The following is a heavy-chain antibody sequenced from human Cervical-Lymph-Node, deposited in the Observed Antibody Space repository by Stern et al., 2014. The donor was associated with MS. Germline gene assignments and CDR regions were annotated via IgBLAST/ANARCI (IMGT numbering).Heavy chain of an antibody. CDR1: GGSISSYY. CDR3: ARAGQQLVLRWFDP. Sequence: QLQLQESGPGLVKPSETLSLTCTVSGGSISSYYWSWIRQPPGQGLEWIGNIYYSGSTNYNPSLKSRVTISVDTSKNQFSLKLSSVTAADTAVYYCARAGQQLVLRWFDPWGQGTLVTVSS. V-gene: IGHV4-59*01. J-gene: IGHJ5*02. CDR2: IYYSGST. D-gene: IGHD6-13*01.